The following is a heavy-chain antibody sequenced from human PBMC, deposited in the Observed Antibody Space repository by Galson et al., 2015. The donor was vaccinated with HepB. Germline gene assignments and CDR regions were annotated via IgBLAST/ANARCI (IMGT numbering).Heavy chain of an antibody. D-gene: IGHD4-11*01. Sequence: SVKVSCKASGGTFSSYAISWVRQAPGQGLEWMGRIIPILGIANYAQKFQGRVTITADKSTSTAYMELSSLRSEDTAMYYCARAVSPHPLTTELDYWGQGTLVTVSS. CDR2: IIPILGIA. CDR3: ARAVSPHPLTTELDY. CDR1: GGTFSSYA. V-gene: IGHV1-69*04. J-gene: IGHJ4*02.